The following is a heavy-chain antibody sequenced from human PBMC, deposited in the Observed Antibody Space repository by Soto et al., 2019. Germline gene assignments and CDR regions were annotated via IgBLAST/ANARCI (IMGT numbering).Heavy chain of an antibody. Sequence: PGGSLRLSCAASGFTFRNYAMTWARQAPGKGLEWVSSLLRSGSSAYYADSVKGRFTISRDNSKNTLYLQMNSLRAEDTAVYYCAKDPSAYDFWSGYNATADYWGQGTLVTVSS. J-gene: IGHJ4*02. CDR2: LLRSGSSA. D-gene: IGHD3-3*01. CDR3: AKDPSAYDFWSGYNATADY. CDR1: GFTFRNYA. V-gene: IGHV3-23*01.